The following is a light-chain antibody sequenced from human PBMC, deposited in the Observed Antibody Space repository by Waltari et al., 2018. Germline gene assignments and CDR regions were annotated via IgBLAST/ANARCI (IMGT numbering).Light chain of an antibody. CDR3: AVWDDDLGGV. J-gene: IGLJ3*02. CDR1: TSNIGSNS. Sequence: QSVLTQPPSVSGTPGQRVTISCSGSTSNIGSNSVNWYQQLPGTAPKLLIYNNNQGPSGVPDRFSASKSGTSASLAITGLQSEDEADYYCAVWDDDLGGVFGGGTKLTVL. V-gene: IGLV1-44*01. CDR2: NNN.